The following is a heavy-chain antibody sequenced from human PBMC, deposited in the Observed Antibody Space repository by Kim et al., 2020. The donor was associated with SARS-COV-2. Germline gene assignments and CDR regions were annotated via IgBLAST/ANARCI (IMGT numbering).Heavy chain of an antibody. Sequence: SETLSLTCTVSGGSISSGSYYWSWIRQPAGKGLEWIGRIYTSGSTNYNPSLKSRVTISVDTSKNQFSLKLSSVTAADTAVYYCAGDRGSSSWYPYYYYGMDVWGQGTTVTVSS. CDR1: GGSISSGSYY. D-gene: IGHD6-13*01. CDR3: AGDRGSSSWYPYYYYGMDV. J-gene: IGHJ6*02. CDR2: IYTSGST. V-gene: IGHV4-61*02.